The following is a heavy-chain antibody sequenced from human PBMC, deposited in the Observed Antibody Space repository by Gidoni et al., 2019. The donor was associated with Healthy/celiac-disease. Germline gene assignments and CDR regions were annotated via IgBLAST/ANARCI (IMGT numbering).Heavy chain of an antibody. V-gene: IGHV4-30-4*07. CDR1: GGSISSGGYS. Sequence: QVQLQESGPGLVKPSQTLSLTCAVSGGSISSGGYSWSWIRQPPGKGLAWIGYIYYSGSTYYNPSLKSRVTISVDTSKNQFSLKLSSVTAADTAVYYCARGGGYSYGYGGMDVWGQGTTVTVSS. CDR3: ARGGGYSYGYGGMDV. J-gene: IGHJ6*02. D-gene: IGHD5-18*01. CDR2: IYYSGST.